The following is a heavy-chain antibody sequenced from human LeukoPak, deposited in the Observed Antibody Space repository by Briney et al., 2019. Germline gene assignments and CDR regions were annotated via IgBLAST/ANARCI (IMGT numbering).Heavy chain of an antibody. CDR3: ASTPQAKSGSYD. J-gene: IGHJ4*02. Sequence: ASVKVSCKASGYTFTGYYMHWVRKAPGQGLEWMGRINPNSGGTNYAQKFQGRVTMTRDTSISTAYMELSRLRSDDTAVYYCASTPQAKSGSYDWGQGTLGHRLL. D-gene: IGHD1-26*01. CDR1: GYTFTGYY. CDR2: INPNSGGT. V-gene: IGHV1-2*06.